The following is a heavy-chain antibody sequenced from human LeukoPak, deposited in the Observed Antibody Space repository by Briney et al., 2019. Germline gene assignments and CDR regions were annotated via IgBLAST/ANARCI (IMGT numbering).Heavy chain of an antibody. V-gene: IGHV4-39*07. Sequence: SETLSHTCTVSGGSISSSSYYWGWIRQPPGKGLEWIGSIYYSGSTYYNPSLKSRVTISVDTSKNQFSLKLSSVTAADTAVYYCADVQIGGDDAFDIWGQGTVVTVSS. J-gene: IGHJ3*02. CDR3: ADVQIGGDDAFDI. CDR1: GGSISSSSYY. D-gene: IGHD2-8*01. CDR2: IYYSGST.